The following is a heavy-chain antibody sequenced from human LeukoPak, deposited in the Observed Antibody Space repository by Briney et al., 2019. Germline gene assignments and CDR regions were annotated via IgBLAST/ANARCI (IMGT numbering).Heavy chain of an antibody. J-gene: IGHJ5*02. D-gene: IGHD2-15*01. CDR3: ARDSSGYCSGGSCLQNWFDP. V-gene: IGHV4-59*01. Sequence: SETLSLTCTVSGGSISSYYWSWIRQPPGKGLEWIGYIYYSGSTNYNPSLKSRVTISVDTSKNQFSLMLSSVTAADTAVYYCARDSSGYCSGGSCLQNWFDPWGQGTLVTVSS. CDR2: IYYSGST. CDR1: GGSISSYY.